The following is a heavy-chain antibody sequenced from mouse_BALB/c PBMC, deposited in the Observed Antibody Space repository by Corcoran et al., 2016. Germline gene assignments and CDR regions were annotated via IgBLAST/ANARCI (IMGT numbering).Heavy chain of an antibody. D-gene: IGHD2-4*01. CDR3: ATIITTYYFDY. CDR2: INTYTGEP. CDR1: GYTFTNYG. V-gene: IGHV9-1*02. Sequence: QIQLVQSGPELKKPGETVKISCKASGYTFTNYGMNWVKQAPGKGLKWMGWINTYTGEPTYADDFKGRFAFSLETSASTAYLQINNLKNEDMATYFCATIITTYYFDYWGQGTTLTVSS. J-gene: IGHJ2*01.